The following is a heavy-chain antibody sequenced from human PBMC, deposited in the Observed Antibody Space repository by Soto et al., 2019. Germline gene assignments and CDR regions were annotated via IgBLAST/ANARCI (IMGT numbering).Heavy chain of an antibody. D-gene: IGHD1-26*01. CDR3: ARYSDVGWALPPTFGL. CDR2: INPNSGGT. Sequence: ASGKVSDKXSGYTFTGYYMHWVRQAPGQGLEWMGWINPNSGGTNYAQKFQGRVTMTRDTSISTAYMELSRLRSDDTAVYYRARYSDVGWALPPTFGLWGQGTLVTVSS. J-gene: IGHJ4*02. V-gene: IGHV1-2*02. CDR1: GYTFTGYY.